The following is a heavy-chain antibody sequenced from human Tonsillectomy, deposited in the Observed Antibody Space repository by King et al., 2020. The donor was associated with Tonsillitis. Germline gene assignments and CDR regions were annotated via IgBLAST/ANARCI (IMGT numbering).Heavy chain of an antibody. J-gene: IGHJ4*02. Sequence: QVQLVESGAEVKKPGSSVKVSCKASGGTFSSYAISWVRQAPGEGLEWMGGIIPIFGRVNYAEKFQGRVTMTADESTSTAYMELSSLRSEDTAVYYCARARGYHDYGDLLYFDYWGQGTLVTVSS. V-gene: IGHV1-69*01. CDR3: ARARGYHDYGDLLYFDY. CDR2: IIPIFGRV. D-gene: IGHD4-17*01. CDR1: GGTFSSYA.